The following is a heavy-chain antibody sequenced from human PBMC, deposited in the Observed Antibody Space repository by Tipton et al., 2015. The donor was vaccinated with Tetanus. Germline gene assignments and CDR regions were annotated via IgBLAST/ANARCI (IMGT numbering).Heavy chain of an antibody. J-gene: IGHJ5*02. CDR2: IYSSGTT. Sequence: TLSLTCNVSGDSMTDFYWNWIRQPAGKGLEWIGRIYSSGTTNYDPSLRGRVTMSIDTSKNRFSLKLDSVTAADTAIYYCARALKQGANWFDPWGQGTLVTVSS. CDR3: ARALKQGANWFDP. V-gene: IGHV4-4*07. D-gene: IGHD3-16*01. CDR1: GDSMTDFY.